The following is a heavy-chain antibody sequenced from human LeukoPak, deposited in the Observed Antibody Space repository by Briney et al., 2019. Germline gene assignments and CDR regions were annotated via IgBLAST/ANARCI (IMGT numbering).Heavy chain of an antibody. Sequence: SETLSLTCTVSGGSISSSSHYWVWIRQPPGKGLEWIGSIYYSGSTYYNPSLKSRVTTSIDTSKNQFSLKLTSVTAADTAMYYCARPTRDAFDIWGQGTMFTVSS. V-gene: IGHV4-39*07. CDR3: ARPTRDAFDI. J-gene: IGHJ3*02. CDR2: IYYSGST. CDR1: GGSISSSSHY.